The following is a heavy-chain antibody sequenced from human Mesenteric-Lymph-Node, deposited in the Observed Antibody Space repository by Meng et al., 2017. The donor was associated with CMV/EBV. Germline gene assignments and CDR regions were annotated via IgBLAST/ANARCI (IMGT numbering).Heavy chain of an antibody. V-gene: IGHV3-21*01. CDR2: ISTSSTYI. Sequence: GGSLRLSCAASGFTFSPYTMNWVRQAPGKGLEGVSSISTSSTYIYYADSVKGRFTISRDNAKNSLYLQMNSLRAEDTAVYYCAGGGVCGGDCYVDYWGQGTLVTVSS. D-gene: IGHD2-21*01. CDR1: GFTFSPYT. CDR3: AGGGVCGGDCYVDY. J-gene: IGHJ4*02.